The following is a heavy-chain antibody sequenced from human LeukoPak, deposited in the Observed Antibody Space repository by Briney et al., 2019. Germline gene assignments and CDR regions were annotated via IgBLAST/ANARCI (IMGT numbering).Heavy chain of an antibody. CDR2: IYPGDSDT. V-gene: IGHV5-51*01. CDR3: ARQGSSWYPIVGATHPFYY. Sequence: GESLKISCKGSGYSFTSYWIGWVRQMPGKGLEWMGIIYPGDSDTRYSPSFQGQVTISADKSISTAYLQWSSLKASDTAMYYCARQGSSWYPIVGATHPFYYWGQGTLVTVSS. CDR1: GYSFTSYW. J-gene: IGHJ4*02. D-gene: IGHD1-26*01.